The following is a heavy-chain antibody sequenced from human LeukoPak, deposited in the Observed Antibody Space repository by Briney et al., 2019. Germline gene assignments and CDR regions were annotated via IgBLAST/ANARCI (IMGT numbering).Heavy chain of an antibody. V-gene: IGHV5-10-1*01. J-gene: IGHJ4*02. CDR3: ARYGDSSGYLDY. D-gene: IGHD3-22*01. CDR1: GYSFTSNW. Sequence: GESLKISCEVSGYSFTSNWITWVRQMPGKGLEWMGSIDPSDSYTNYSPSLQGHVTISADKSISTAYLQWSSLKASDTAMYYCARYGDSSGYLDYWGQGTLVTVSS. CDR2: IDPSDSYT.